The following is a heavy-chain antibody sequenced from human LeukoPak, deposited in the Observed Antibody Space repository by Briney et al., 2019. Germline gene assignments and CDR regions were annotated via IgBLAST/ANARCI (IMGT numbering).Heavy chain of an antibody. D-gene: IGHD4-17*01. Sequence: GGSLRLSCAASGFTFSSYGMHWVRQAPGKGLEWLALISYDGSNTYYADSVKGRFTISRDNSKNTLYLQMNSLRAEDTAVYYCARLHGDYEDDAFDIWGQGTMVTVSS. J-gene: IGHJ3*02. V-gene: IGHV3-30*03. CDR2: ISYDGSNT. CDR1: GFTFSSYG. CDR3: ARLHGDYEDDAFDI.